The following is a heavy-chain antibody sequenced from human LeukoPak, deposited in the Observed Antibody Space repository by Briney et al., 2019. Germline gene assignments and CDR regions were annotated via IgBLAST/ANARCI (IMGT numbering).Heavy chain of an antibody. CDR3: AKRRLYSSGWYWYYYYYYMDV. CDR1: GFTFSSYS. CDR2: ISSSSSTI. Sequence: GGSLRLSWAASGFTFSSYSMNWVRQAPGKGLEWVSYISSSSSTIYYADSVKGRFTISRDNAKNSLYLQMNSLRVEDTAVYYCAKRRLYSSGWYWYYYYYYMDVWGKGTTVTISS. D-gene: IGHD6-19*01. V-gene: IGHV3-48*01. J-gene: IGHJ6*03.